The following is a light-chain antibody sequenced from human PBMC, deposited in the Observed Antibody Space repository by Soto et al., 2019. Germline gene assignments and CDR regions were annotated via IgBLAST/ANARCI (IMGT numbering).Light chain of an antibody. V-gene: IGKV3-20*01. CDR1: QGVSRK. CDR3: QQYGSSPET. Sequence: DIVMTQSPATLSVAPGERVTFSCRASQGVSRKLAWYQHKPGQAPRLLIYGASSRATGIPDTFSGRGSGTDLTLTISILEPEDFAVYYCQQYGSSPETFGPGTKVDIK. J-gene: IGKJ1*01. CDR2: GAS.